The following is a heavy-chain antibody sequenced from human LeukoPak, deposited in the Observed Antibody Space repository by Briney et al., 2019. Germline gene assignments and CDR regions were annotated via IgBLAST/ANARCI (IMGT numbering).Heavy chain of an antibody. D-gene: IGHD3-22*01. J-gene: IGHJ6*03. CDR1: GGSISSSSYY. V-gene: IGHV4-61*05. Sequence: SETPSLTCTVSGGSISSSSYYWGWIRQPPGKGLEWIGYIYYSGSTNYNPSLKSRVTISVDTSKNQFSLELSSVTAADTAVYYCARSSYYSDSSGYSYYSYYYMDVWGRGTTVTVSS. CDR2: IYYSGST. CDR3: ARSSYYSDSSGYSYYSYYYMDV.